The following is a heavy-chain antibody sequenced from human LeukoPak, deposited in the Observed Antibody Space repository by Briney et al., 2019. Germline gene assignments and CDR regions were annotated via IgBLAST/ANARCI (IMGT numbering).Heavy chain of an antibody. CDR2: INHSGST. V-gene: IGHV4-34*01. CDR1: GGSFSGYY. CDR3: ARGIYDILTGYYTGRWFDP. Sequence: SETLSLTCAVYGGSFSGYYWSWIRQPPGRGLEWIGEINHSGSTNYNPSLKSRVTISVDKSKNQFSLKLSSVTAADTAVYYCARGIYDILTGYYTGRWFDPWGQGTLVTVSS. D-gene: IGHD3-9*01. J-gene: IGHJ5*02.